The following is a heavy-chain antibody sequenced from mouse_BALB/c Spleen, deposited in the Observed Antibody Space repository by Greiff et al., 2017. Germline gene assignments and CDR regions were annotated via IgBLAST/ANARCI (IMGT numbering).Heavy chain of an antibody. J-gene: IGHJ2*01. CDR3: TRDYYGSDYFDY. CDR1: GFTFSSYT. Sequence: EVMLVESGGGLVKPGGSLKLSCAASGFTFSSYTMSWVRQTPEKRLEWVATISSGGSYTYYPDSVKGRFTISRDNAKNTLYLQMSSLKSEDTAMYYCTRDYYGSDYFDYWGQGTTLTVSS. V-gene: IGHV5-6-4*01. CDR2: ISSGGSYT. D-gene: IGHD1-1*01.